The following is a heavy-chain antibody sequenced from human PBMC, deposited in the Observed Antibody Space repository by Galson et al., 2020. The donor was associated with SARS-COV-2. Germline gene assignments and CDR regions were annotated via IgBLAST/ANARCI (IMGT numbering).Heavy chain of an antibody. CDR1: GLTFSPYA. CDR2: VSYDGSNT. V-gene: IGHV3-30*04. Sequence: GESLKISCAASGLTFSPYAFHWVRQAPGKGLEWVAAVSYDGSNTDYVDSVKGRFTISRDNSKNTIFLQMNSLRPEDTAIYYCARDGTPDVLVVLPYFDSWGQGTLVTVSS. J-gene: IGHJ4*02. D-gene: IGHD1-1*01. CDR3: ARDGTPDVLVVLPYFDS.